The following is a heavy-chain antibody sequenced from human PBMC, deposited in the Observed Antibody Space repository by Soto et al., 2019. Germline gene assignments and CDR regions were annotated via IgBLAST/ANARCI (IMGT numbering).Heavy chain of an antibody. CDR1: GGTFSSYA. CDR2: IIPIFGTA. CDR3: ARVASEYYYDSSGQGWFDP. Sequence: QVQLVQSGAEVKKPGSSVKVSCTASGGTFSSYAISWVRHPPGQGLEWMGGIIPIFGTANYAQKFQGRVTITADKSTSTAYMERSSLRSEDTAVYYCARVASEYYYDSSGQGWFDPWGQGTLVTVSS. D-gene: IGHD3-22*01. J-gene: IGHJ5*02. V-gene: IGHV1-69*06.